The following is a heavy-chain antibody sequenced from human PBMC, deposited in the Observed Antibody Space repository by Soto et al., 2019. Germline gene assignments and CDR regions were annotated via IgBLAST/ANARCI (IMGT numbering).Heavy chain of an antibody. CDR1: GGSLSGSY. J-gene: IGHJ2*01. Sequence: ETRSLTCAVYGGSLSGSYWSWIRQPGGRGLEWIGENNHSGSTNYNPSLKSRVTISVDTSKNQFSLKLSSVTAADTAVYYCARGRGESSSWTLYRYFDLWGRGSLVPVSS. V-gene: IGHV4-34*01. CDR2: NNHSGST. D-gene: IGHD6-13*01. CDR3: ARGRGESSSWTLYRYFDL.